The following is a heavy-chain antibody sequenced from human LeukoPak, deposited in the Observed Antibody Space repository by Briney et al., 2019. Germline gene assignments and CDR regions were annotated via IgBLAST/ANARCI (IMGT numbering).Heavy chain of an antibody. V-gene: IGHV4-34*01. D-gene: IGHD2-2*01. CDR3: ARVTVVAYYYYYYMDV. CDR2: INHSGST. J-gene: IGHJ6*03. Sequence: SETLSLTCAVYGGSFSGYYWSWIRHPPGKGLEWIGEINHSGSTNYNPSLKSRVTISVNTSKNQFSLKLSSVTAADTAVYYCARVTVVAYYYYYYMDVWGKGTTVTVSS. CDR1: GGSFSGYY.